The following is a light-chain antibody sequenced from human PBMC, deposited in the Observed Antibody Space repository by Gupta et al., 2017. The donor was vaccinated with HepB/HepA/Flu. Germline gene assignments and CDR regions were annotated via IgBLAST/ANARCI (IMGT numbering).Light chain of an antibody. V-gene: IGKV3-20*01. CDR1: QSVSSSY. Sequence: EIVLTQSPGSLSLSPGERATLSCRASQSVSSSYVTWYQQKPGQAPRLLIYGTSSRATGIPDRCSGSGSGRDFTLTISRLEPEDFAVYYCQQYGSSPYTFGQGTKLEIK. J-gene: IGKJ2*01. CDR3: QQYGSSPYT. CDR2: GTS.